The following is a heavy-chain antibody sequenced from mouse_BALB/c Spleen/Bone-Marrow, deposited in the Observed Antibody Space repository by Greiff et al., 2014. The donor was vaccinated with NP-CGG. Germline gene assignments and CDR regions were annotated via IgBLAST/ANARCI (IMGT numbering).Heavy chain of an antibody. Sequence: QVHVKQSGAELVRPGASVKLPCKASGYTFTSYWINWVKQRPGQGLEWIGNIYPSDSYTNYNQKFKDKATLTVDKSSSTAYMQLSSPTSEDSAVYYCTRSYGSSYEYYFDYWGQGTTLTVSS. V-gene: IGHV1-69*02. D-gene: IGHD1-1*01. CDR2: IYPSDSYT. CDR3: TRSYGSSYEYYFDY. CDR1: GYTFTSYW. J-gene: IGHJ2*01.